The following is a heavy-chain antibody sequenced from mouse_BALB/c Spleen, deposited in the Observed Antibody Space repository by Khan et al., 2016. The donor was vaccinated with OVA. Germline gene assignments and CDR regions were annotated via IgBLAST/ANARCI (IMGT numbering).Heavy chain of an antibody. J-gene: IGHJ3*01. CDR3: ASHLAGSFAY. Sequence: EVELVESGGDLVKPGGSLKLSCAASGFTFSNYGMSWVRQIPDKRLEWVATINSDGSYTYYPDSVKGQFTISRNNAKNTLYLEMSSLKSDDTAMYYCASHLAGSFAYWGQGTLVTVFA. CDR1: GFTFSNYG. D-gene: IGHD1-1*01. CDR2: INSDGSYT. V-gene: IGHV5-6*01.